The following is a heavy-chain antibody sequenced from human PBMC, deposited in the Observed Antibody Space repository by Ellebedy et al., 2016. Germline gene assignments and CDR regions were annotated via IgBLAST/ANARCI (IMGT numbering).Heavy chain of an antibody. CDR3: AREAYYYDSSGRWVSYYFDY. CDR1: GFSVSSNY. V-gene: IGHV3-66*01. J-gene: IGHJ4*02. CDR2: IYAGGST. D-gene: IGHD3-22*01. Sequence: GGSLRLSCVVSGFSVSSNYLSWVRQAPGKGLEWVSVIYAGGSTFYADSVKGRFTISRDNSKNTLYLQMNSLKTEDTAVYYCAREAYYYDSSGRWVSYYFDYWGQGTPVTVSS.